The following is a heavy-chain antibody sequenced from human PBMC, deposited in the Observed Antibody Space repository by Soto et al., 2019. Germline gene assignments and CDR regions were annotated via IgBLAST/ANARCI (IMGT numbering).Heavy chain of an antibody. CDR2: MSRTGDNT. Sequence: PGESLKISCAASGFPFSIYAMTWVRQSPGKGLEWVTSMSRTGDNTYYADSVKGRFTISRDNSKNTLYLQMNSLRAEDTAIYYCAKDQSNSNPLYYFDFWGPGTLVTVSS. CDR1: GFPFSIYA. D-gene: IGHD3-22*01. J-gene: IGHJ4*02. V-gene: IGHV3-23*01. CDR3: AKDQSNSNPLYYFDF.